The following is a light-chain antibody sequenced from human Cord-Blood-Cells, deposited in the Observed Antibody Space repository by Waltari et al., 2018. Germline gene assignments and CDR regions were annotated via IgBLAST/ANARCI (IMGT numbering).Light chain of an antibody. J-gene: IGKJ1*01. CDR1: QSISSY. V-gene: IGKV1-39*01. CDR3: QQSYSTPLPT. CDR2: AAS. Sequence: DIQMTQSPSSLSASVGDRATITCRASQSISSYLNWYQQKPGKAPKLLIYAASSLQSGVPSRFSGSGSGTDFTLTISSLQPEDFATYYCQQSYSTPLPTFGQGTKVEIK.